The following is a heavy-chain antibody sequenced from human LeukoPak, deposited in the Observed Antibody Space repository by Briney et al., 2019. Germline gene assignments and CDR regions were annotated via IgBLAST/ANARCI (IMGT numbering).Heavy chain of an antibody. CDR1: GYTFTGYY. V-gene: IGHV1-2*02. CDR3: ARGSILEDDAFDI. J-gene: IGHJ3*02. D-gene: IGHD3-3*02. Sequence: VASVKVSCKASGYTFTGYYMHWVRQAPGQGLEWMGWINPNSGGTNYAQKFQGRDTMTRDTSISTAYMELSRLRSDDTAVYYCARGSILEDDAFDIWGQGTMVTVSS. CDR2: INPNSGGT.